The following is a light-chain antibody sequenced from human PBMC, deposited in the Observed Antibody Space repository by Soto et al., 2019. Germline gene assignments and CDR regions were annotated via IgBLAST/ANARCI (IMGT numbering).Light chain of an antibody. CDR2: GAS. CDR3: QQYYNWPFPSWT. CDR1: QSVSSN. Sequence: EIVMTQSPATLSVSPGERATLSCRASQSVSSNLAWYQQKPGQAPRLLIYGASTRATGIPARFSGSGSGTEFTLTISSLQSEDFAVYYCQQYYNWPFPSWTFGQGTKVEIK. J-gene: IGKJ1*01. V-gene: IGKV3-15*01.